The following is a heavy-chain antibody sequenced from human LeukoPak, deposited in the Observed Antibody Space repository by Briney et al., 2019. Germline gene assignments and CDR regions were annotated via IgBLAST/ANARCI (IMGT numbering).Heavy chain of an antibody. CDR1: GGSFSGHY. CDR2: INDSEST. V-gene: IGHV4-34*01. CDR3: AKNNWFDP. J-gene: IGHJ5*02. Sequence: SETLSLTCAVSGGSFSGHYWSWIRQLPGEGLERIGEINDSESTKYNPSLKSRVTISADTSKNQFSLKLSSVTAADTAVYYCAKNNWFDPWGQGTLVTVSS.